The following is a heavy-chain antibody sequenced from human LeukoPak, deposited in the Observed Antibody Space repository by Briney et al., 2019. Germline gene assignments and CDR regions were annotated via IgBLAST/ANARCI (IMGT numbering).Heavy chain of an antibody. V-gene: IGHV3-30*02. Sequence: TGGSLRLSCAASGFNFGYYAMHWVRQAPGKGLDWVAFIRYDGGDTYCADSVRGRFTVSRDNSKNTLYLQMNSLTAEDTALYYCAKEGGGRTFDYWGQGTLVTVSS. CDR2: IRYDGGDT. CDR1: GFNFGYYA. J-gene: IGHJ4*02. CDR3: AKEGGGRTFDY. D-gene: IGHD4-23*01.